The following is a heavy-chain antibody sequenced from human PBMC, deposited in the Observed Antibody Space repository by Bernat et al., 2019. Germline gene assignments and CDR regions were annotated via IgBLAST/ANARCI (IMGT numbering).Heavy chain of an antibody. V-gene: IGHV4-34*01. CDR2: INDSGHT. Sequence: RGGAGVLKPSESLSLTCSGYGGSLRGYYWSGFRQPPGKGLEWIAEINDSGHTNFNAALKSRVTISVDTSKNQVSLRLSSVTAADTAMYYCARLLKREYYLDYWGQGTLVTVSS. CDR1: GGSLRGYY. CDR3: ARLLKREYYLDY. J-gene: IGHJ4*02.